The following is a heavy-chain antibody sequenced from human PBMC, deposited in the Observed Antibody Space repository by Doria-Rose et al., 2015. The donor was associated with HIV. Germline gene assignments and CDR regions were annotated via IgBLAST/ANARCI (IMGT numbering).Heavy chain of an antibody. J-gene: IGHJ4*02. CDR3: ARIKSSRWYHKYYFDF. CDR2: MFSDDER. Sequence: QVQLVQSGPVLVKPTETLTLTCTASGVSLSSPGMGVSWIRQPPGKALEWLANMFSDDERSYKTSLKSRLTIPRGTSKSQVVRTMTDMDPVDTATYYCARIKSSRWYHKYYFDFWGQGTLVIVSA. V-gene: IGHV2-26*01. CDR1: GVSLSSPGMG. D-gene: IGHD6-13*01.